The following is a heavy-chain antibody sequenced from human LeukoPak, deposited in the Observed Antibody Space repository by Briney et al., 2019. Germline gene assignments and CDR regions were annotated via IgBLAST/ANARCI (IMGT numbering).Heavy chain of an antibody. CDR1: GGSISSYY. V-gene: IGHV4-4*07. J-gene: IGHJ4*02. CDR3: ARLRDIVVVPAAKEQGFDY. Sequence: PSETLSLTRTVSGGSISSYYWSWIRQPAGKGLEWIGRIYTSGSTNYNPSLKSRVTISVDTSKNQFSLKLSSVTAADTAVYYCARLRDIVVVPAAKEQGFDYWGQGTLVTVSS. CDR2: IYTSGST. D-gene: IGHD2-2*01.